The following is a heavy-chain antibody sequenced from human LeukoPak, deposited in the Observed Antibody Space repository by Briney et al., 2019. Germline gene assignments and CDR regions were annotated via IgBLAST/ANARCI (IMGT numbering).Heavy chain of an antibody. CDR2: IIPIFGIA. V-gene: IGHV1-69*04. CDR1: GGTFISYA. Sequence: SVKVSCKASGGTFISYAISWVRQAPGPGLEWMGRIIPIFGIANYAQKFQGRVTITADKSTSTAYMELSSLRSEDTAVYYCAVGGYSYGYVDYWGQGTLVTVSS. CDR3: AVGGYSYGYVDY. J-gene: IGHJ4*02. D-gene: IGHD5-18*01.